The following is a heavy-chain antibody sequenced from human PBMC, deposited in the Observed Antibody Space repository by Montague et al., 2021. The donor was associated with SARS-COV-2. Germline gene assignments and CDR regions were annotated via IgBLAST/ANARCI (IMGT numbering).Heavy chain of an antibody. CDR3: ARDSVWSGYDTDYYGMDV. CDR2: IKQDGSEK. V-gene: IGHV3-7*01. CDR1: GFTFSSYW. J-gene: IGHJ6*02. D-gene: IGHD3-3*01. Sequence: SLRLSCAASGFTFSSYWMSWVRQAPGKGLEWVANIKQDGSEKYYVDSVKGRFTISRDNAKNSLYLQMNSLRAEDTAVYYCARDSVWSGYDTDYYGMDVWGQGTTVTVSS.